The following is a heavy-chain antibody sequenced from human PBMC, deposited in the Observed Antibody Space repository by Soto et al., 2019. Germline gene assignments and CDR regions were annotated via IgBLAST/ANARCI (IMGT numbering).Heavy chain of an antibody. D-gene: IGHD2-2*01. J-gene: IGHJ4*02. CDR2: ISVTGSSH. CDR1: GFTFSYYG. CDR3: AKDRGGDCPDNSCYFGADY. V-gene: IGHV3-30*18. Sequence: SLRLSCVGSGFTFSYYGMHWFRQAPGKGLECVAVISVTGSSHYYAASVEGRFTISRENSKNTLSVHMDRLGVEDTAVYNCAKDRGGDCPDNSCYFGADYWGQGTPVTVYS.